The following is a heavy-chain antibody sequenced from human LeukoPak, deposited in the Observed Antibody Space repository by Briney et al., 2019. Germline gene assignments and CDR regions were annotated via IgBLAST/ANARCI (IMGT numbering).Heavy chain of an antibody. Sequence: PGGSLRLSCAASGFTVSSNYMSWVRQAPGKGLEWVSVIYSGGSTYYADSVKGRFTISRDNSKNTLYLQMTSLRAEDTAVYYCAADSSGYYGYCGMDVWGQGTTVTVSS. CDR1: GFTVSSNY. J-gene: IGHJ6*02. CDR2: IYSGGST. CDR3: AADSSGYYGYCGMDV. V-gene: IGHV3-66*01. D-gene: IGHD3-22*01.